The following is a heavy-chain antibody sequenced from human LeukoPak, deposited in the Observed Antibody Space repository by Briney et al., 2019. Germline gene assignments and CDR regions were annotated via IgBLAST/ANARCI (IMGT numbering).Heavy chain of an antibody. D-gene: IGHD4-17*01. Sequence: ASVKVSCKVSGYIFTELSMHWVRQAPGKGLEWMGGFNPEDGETFYAQKFQGRVTMTEDTSTDTAYMELSSLSYEDTAVYYCAASLTTVPIWGQGTLVTVSS. CDR3: AASLTTVPI. V-gene: IGHV1-24*01. CDR1: GYIFTELS. J-gene: IGHJ4*02. CDR2: FNPEDGET.